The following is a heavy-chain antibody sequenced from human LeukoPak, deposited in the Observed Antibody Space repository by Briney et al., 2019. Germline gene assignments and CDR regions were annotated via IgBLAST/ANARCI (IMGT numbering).Heavy chain of an antibody. V-gene: IGHV1-18*01. CDR3: ARSRPYGGYTFDY. CDR1: GYTLTELS. D-gene: IGHD4-23*01. CDR2: ISAYNGNT. Sequence: ASVKVSCKVSGYTLTELSMHWVPQAPGQGLEWMGWISAYNGNTNYAQKLQGRVTMTTDTSTSTAYMELRSLRSDDTAVYYCARSRPYGGYTFDYWGQGTLVTVSS. J-gene: IGHJ4*02.